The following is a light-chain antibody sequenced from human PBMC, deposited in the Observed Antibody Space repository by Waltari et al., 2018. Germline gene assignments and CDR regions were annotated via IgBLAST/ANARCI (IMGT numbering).Light chain of an antibody. CDR1: SSYVAFYDF. CDR2: DVN. J-gene: IGLJ2*01. CDR3: SSYAGDNILI. V-gene: IGLV2-8*01. Sequence: QSALTQPPSASGSPGQSVSISCTGTSSYVAFYDFVSWYKQDPGKAPKLIIYDVNKRPSGVPGRFSGSKSGNTASLIVSGLQADDEAYYYCSSYAGDNILIFGGGTKLTV.